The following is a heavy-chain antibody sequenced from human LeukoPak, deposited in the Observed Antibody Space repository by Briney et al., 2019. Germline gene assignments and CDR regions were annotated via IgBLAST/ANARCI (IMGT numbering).Heavy chain of an antibody. D-gene: IGHD6-19*01. Sequence: PGVSLTLSCAASGFTFSSYAMHWVRQAPGKGLEWVAVISYDGSNKYYADSVKGRFTISRDNSKKTLYLKMNSLRAEDTAVYYCARGDSSGWDPSQTWFDPGGQGTLVTVSS. V-gene: IGHV3-30*04. CDR2: ISYDGSNK. J-gene: IGHJ5*02. CDR3: ARGDSSGWDPSQTWFDP. CDR1: GFTFSSYA.